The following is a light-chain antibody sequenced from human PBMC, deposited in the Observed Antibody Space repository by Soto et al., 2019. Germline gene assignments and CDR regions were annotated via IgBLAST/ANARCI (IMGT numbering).Light chain of an antibody. V-gene: IGKV1-12*01. J-gene: IGKJ4*01. Sequence: DIQMTQSPSSVSASVGDRVTITCRASQGISSRLAWYQQKPGKAPNLLIYAASNLQSGVPSRFSGSGSETDFTLTICSLQPEDFATYYCQQANSFPLTFGGGTKVEIK. CDR3: QQANSFPLT. CDR1: QGISSR. CDR2: AAS.